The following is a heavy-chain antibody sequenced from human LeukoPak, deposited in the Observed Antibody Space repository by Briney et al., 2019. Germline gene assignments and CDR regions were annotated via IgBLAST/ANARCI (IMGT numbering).Heavy chain of an antibody. CDR3: AREVGIAAAGLPDY. CDR1: GYTFTSYG. CDR2: ISAYNGNT. J-gene: IGHJ4*02. D-gene: IGHD6-13*01. V-gene: IGHV1-18*01. Sequence: GASVKVSCKASGYTFTSYGISWVLQAPGQGLEWMGWISAYNGNTNYAQKLQGRVTMTTDTSTSTAYMELRSLRSDDTAVYYCAREVGIAAAGLPDYWGQGTLVTVSS.